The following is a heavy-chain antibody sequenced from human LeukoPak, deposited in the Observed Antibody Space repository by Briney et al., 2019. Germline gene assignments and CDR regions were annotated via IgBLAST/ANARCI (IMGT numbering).Heavy chain of an antibody. Sequence: GGSLRLSCVTSGLTFNYFSMSWVRQAPGKRLEWVSTIGGSGSGPFYPDSARGPFTISSDNSQNMVYLQMHSLRAEDTAVYYCSRINYGGNSGYHFDSWGQGTLVTVSS. J-gene: IGHJ4*02. V-gene: IGHV3-23*01. D-gene: IGHD4-23*01. CDR3: SRINYGGNSGYHFDS. CDR1: GLTFNYFS. CDR2: IGGSGSGP.